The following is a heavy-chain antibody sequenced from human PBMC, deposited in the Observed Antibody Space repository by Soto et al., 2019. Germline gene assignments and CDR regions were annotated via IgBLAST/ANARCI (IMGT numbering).Heavy chain of an antibody. V-gene: IGHV2-5*02. J-gene: IGHJ4*02. CDR2: IYWDDDK. CDR1: GFSLTSRPVG. Sequence: QITLKESGPTLVKPTQTLTLTCTFSGFSLTSRPVGVGWVRQPPGKALEWLAFIYWDDDKRYSPSLRSPLPVTKDASKNQVVLTLTNMDPVDTATYYCAHRRNYDGSWNEGVFDYWGQGILVTVSS. D-gene: IGHD3-16*01. CDR3: AHRRNYDGSWNEGVFDY.